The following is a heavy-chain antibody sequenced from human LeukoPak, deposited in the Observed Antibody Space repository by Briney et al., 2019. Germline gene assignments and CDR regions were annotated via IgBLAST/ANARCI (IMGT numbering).Heavy chain of an antibody. V-gene: IGHV4-61*01. J-gene: IGHJ3*02. D-gene: IGHD6-13*01. CDR3: ARVNPGYRPDAFDI. Sequence: SSETLSLTCTVSGYSISSTYYWSWIRQPPGKGLEWIGYIYYSGSTNYNPSLKSRVTISVDTSKNQFSLKLSSVTAADTAVYYCARVNPGYRPDAFDIWGQGTMATVSS. CDR2: IYYSGST. CDR1: GYSISSTYY.